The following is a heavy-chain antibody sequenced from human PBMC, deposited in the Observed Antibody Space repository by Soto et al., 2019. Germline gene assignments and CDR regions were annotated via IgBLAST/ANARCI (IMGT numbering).Heavy chain of an antibody. CDR1: GGTFSSYA. CDR3: ARYGYGYSYFDY. CDR2: IIPIFGTA. J-gene: IGHJ4*02. D-gene: IGHD5-18*01. V-gene: IGHV1-69*01. Sequence: VSCKASGGTFSSYAISWVRQAPGQGLEWMGGIIPIFGTANXAQKFQGRVTITADDSTSAAYMAQSRLRSEDTAVYYCARYGYGYSYFDYWGQGTLVTVSS.